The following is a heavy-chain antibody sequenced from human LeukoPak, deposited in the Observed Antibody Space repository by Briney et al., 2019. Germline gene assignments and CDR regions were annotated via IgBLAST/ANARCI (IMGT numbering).Heavy chain of an antibody. D-gene: IGHD3-10*01. CDR3: ARISGGDHYYYYYMDV. CDR1: GGSFSGYY. V-gene: IGHV4-34*01. CDR2: IYHSGST. Sequence: SETLSLTCAVYGGSFSGYYWSWIRQPPGKGLEWIGSIYHSGSTYYNPSLKSRVTISVDTSKNQFSLKLSSVTAADTAVYYCARISGGDHYYYYYMDVWGKGTTVTVSS. J-gene: IGHJ6*03.